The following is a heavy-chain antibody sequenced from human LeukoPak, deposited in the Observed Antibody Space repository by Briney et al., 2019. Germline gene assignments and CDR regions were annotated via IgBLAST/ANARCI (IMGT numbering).Heavy chain of an antibody. CDR2: IYYSGST. J-gene: IGHJ6*03. Sequence: SETLSLTCTVSGGSISSYYWSWIRQPPGKGLEWIGYIYYSGSTNYNPSLKSRVTISVDTSKNQFSLKLSSVTAADTAVYYCARGAMAGTTSTGYYYMDVWGKGTTVTVSS. CDR1: GGSISSYY. V-gene: IGHV4-59*01. CDR3: ARGAMAGTTSTGYYYMDV. D-gene: IGHD1-7*01.